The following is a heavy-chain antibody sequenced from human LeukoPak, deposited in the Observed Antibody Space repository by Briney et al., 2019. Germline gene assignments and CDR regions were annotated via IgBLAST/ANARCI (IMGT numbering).Heavy chain of an antibody. V-gene: IGHV3-23*01. CDR1: GFTVSSNY. CDR3: TSPKYCSSSNCYAFDN. D-gene: IGHD2-2*01. Sequence: GGSLRLSCAASGFTVSSNYMSWVRQAPGKGLEWVSAVSDDGGSTYYADSVRGRFSISRDNSKSTLYLQMNSLRAEDTAVYYCTSPKYCSSSNCYAFDNWGQGTLVTVSS. CDR2: VSDDGGST. J-gene: IGHJ4*02.